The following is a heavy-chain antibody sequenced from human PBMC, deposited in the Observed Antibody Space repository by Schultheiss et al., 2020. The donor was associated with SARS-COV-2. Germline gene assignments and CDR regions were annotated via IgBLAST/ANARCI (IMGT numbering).Heavy chain of an antibody. Sequence: SETLSLTYTVSGGSISSYYWSWIRQPPGKGLEWIGYIYYSGSTYYNPSLKSRVTISVDTSKNQFSLKLSSVTAADTAVYYCARGSVGAPDYWGQGTLVTVSS. CDR1: GGSISSYY. D-gene: IGHD1-26*01. J-gene: IGHJ4*02. CDR3: ARGSVGAPDY. CDR2: IYYSGST. V-gene: IGHV4-59*08.